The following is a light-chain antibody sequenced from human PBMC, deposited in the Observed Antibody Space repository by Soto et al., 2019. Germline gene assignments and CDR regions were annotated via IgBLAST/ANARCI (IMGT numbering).Light chain of an antibody. CDR1: QDSSND. CDR2: AAS. CDR3: LQHNSYPRT. Sequence: DIQMTQSPSSLSASVGDRVTITCRASQDSSNDLGWYQQKPGKAPKPLIYAASSLQSGVPSRFSGSGSGTEFTLTISSLPHEDFETYYCLQHNSYPRTFGQGTKLE. V-gene: IGKV1-17*01. J-gene: IGKJ2*01.